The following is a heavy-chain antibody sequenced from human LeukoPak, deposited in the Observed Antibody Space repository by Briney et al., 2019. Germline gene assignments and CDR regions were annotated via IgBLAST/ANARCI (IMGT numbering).Heavy chain of an antibody. CDR2: IYYSGST. CDR1: GGSISSYY. J-gene: IGHJ4*02. V-gene: IGHV4-59*08. D-gene: IGHD2/OR15-2a*01. CDR3: AGHHPRNTVDF. Sequence: SEALSLTCTVSGGSISSYYWSWIRQPPGKGLEWIGYIYYSGSTNYNPSLKSRVTISVDTSKNQFSLKLSSVTAADTAVYYCAGHHPRNTVDFWGQGTLVTVSS.